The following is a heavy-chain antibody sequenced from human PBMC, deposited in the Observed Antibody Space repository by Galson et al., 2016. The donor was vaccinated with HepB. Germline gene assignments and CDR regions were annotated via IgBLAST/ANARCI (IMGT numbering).Heavy chain of an antibody. Sequence: SLRLSCAVSGFDISGHWMNWVRQAPGKGLEWVANIKYDGSEKNYVDSVKGRFTISRDNAKNSVDLQMNSLRVEDTAVYYCTTRNLFEFWGQGALVTVSS. J-gene: IGHJ4*02. CDR3: TTRNLFEF. D-gene: IGHD1-7*01. CDR2: IKYDGSEK. V-gene: IGHV3-7*01. CDR1: GFDISGHW.